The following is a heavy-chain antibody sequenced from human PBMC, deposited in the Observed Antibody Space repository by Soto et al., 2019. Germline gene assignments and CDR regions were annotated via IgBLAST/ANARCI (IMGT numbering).Heavy chain of an antibody. D-gene: IGHD2-2*02. CDR2: INWNSGNI. V-gene: IGHV3-9*01. CDR3: AKGVYTTTSQGAFDL. CDR1: GFTFDDYA. Sequence: GGSLRLSCAASGFTFDDYAMHWVRQAPGKGLEWVSGINWNSGNIGYADSVKGRITISRDNAKNSLYLQMNSLRAEDTALYYCAKGVYTTTSQGAFDLWGQGTMVTVSS. J-gene: IGHJ3*01.